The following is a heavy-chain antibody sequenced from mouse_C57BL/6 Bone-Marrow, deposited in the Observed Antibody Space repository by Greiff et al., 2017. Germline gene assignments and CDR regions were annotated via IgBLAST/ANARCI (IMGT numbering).Heavy chain of an antibody. Sequence: VQLQQSGAELAKPGASVKLSCKASGYTFTSYWMHWVKQRPGQGLEWIGYINPSSGYTKYNQKFKDKTTLTADKSSSTAYMQLSSLTYEDSAVYYCGTRSYFDYWGQGTTLTVSS. V-gene: IGHV1-7*01. J-gene: IGHJ2*01. CDR1: GYTFTSYW. CDR3: GTRSYFDY. CDR2: INPSSGYT.